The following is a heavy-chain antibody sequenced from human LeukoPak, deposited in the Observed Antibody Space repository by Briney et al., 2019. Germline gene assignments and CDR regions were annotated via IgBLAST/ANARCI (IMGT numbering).Heavy chain of an antibody. Sequence: PSETLSLTCTVSGGSISSYYWSWIRQPPGKGLEWIGYIYYSGSTNYNPSLKSRVTISVDTSKNQFSLKLSSVTAADPAVYYCARSWDTAMVRDWGQGTLVTVSS. D-gene: IGHD5-18*01. CDR2: IYYSGST. V-gene: IGHV4-59*01. CDR1: GGSISSYY. J-gene: IGHJ4*02. CDR3: ARSWDTAMVRD.